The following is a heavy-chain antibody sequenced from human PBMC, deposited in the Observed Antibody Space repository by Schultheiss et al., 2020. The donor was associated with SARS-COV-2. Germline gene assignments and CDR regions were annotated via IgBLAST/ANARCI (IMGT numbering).Heavy chain of an antibody. Sequence: SETLSLTCTVSGGSISSYYWSWIRQPAGKGLEWIGYIYYSGSTNYNPSLKSRVTISVDTSKNQFSLKLSSVTAADTAVYYCAGSSSWYRNWFDPWGQGTLVTVSS. CDR1: GGSISSYY. CDR3: AGSSSWYRNWFDP. V-gene: IGHV4-59*01. CDR2: IYYSGST. D-gene: IGHD6-13*01. J-gene: IGHJ5*02.